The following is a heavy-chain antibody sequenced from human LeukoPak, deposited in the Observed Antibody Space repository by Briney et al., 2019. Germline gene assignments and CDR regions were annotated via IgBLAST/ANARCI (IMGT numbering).Heavy chain of an antibody. CDR2: MSPNSGNT. D-gene: IGHD3-9*01. Sequence: GASVKVSCKASGYTFTSYDINWVRQATGQGLEWMGWMSPNSGNTGYAQKFQGRVTITRNTSKGTADMGLSGLRSEDAALYYCAREDDGDWFFDYWGQGTLVTVSS. CDR3: AREDDGDWFFDY. CDR1: GYTFTSYD. J-gene: IGHJ4*02. V-gene: IGHV1-8*03.